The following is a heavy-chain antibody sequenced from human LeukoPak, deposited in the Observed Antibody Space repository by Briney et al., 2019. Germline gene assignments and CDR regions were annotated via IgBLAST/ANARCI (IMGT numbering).Heavy chain of an antibody. CDR2: ISAYNGNT. J-gene: IGHJ5*02. Sequence: ASVTVSCKASGYTFTSYGISWVRQAPGQGLEWMGWISAYNGNTNYAQKLQGRVTMTTDTSTSTAYMELRSLRSDDTAVYYCARDGGFFVVVPAAMHDGWFDPWGQGTLVTVSS. D-gene: IGHD2-2*01. V-gene: IGHV1-18*01. CDR3: ARDGGFFVVVPAAMHDGWFDP. CDR1: GYTFTSYG.